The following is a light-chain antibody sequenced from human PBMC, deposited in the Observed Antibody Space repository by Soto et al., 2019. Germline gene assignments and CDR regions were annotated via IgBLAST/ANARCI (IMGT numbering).Light chain of an antibody. V-gene: IGLV2-11*01. CDR2: DVS. Sequence: SVLTQPRSVSWSPGQSVTISCTGTSSDVGTYDFVSWYQQHPGKAPRLMIFDVSERPSGVPDRFSGSKSGNTSSLTISGLQAEDEADYYCCLYAVTFYVFGTGTKVTVL. CDR1: SSDVGTYDF. J-gene: IGLJ1*01. CDR3: CLYAVTFYV.